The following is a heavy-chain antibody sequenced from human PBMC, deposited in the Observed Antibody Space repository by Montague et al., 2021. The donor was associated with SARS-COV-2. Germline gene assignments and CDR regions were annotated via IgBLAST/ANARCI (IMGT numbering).Heavy chain of an antibody. J-gene: IGHJ6*02. CDR2: ISYDGSNK. CDR3: ARDLGSYYGMDV. CDR1: GFTFSSYA. V-gene: IGHV3-30*04. Sequence: SLRLSCAASGFTFSSYAMHWVRQAPGKGLEWVAVISYDGSNKYYADSVKGRFTIPRDNSKNTLYLQMNSLRAEDTAVYYCARDLGSYYGMDVWGQGTTVTVSS.